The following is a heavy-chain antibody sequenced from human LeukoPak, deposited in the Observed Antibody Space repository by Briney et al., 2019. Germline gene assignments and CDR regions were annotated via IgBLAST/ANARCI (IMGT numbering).Heavy chain of an antibody. V-gene: IGHV4-39*07. D-gene: IGHD1-14*01. CDR1: GGSISSSSYY. Sequence: SETLSLTCTVSGGSISSSSYYWGWIRQPPLKGLEWIGSIYHSGSTYYNPSLKSRVTMSVDTSKNQFSLKLSSVTAADSAVYYCASPGLNWGQGTLVTVSS. CDR3: ASPGLN. CDR2: IYHSGST. J-gene: IGHJ1*01.